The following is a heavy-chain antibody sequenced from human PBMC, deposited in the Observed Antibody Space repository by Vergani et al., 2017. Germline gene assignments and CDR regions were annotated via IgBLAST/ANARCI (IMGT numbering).Heavy chain of an antibody. J-gene: IGHJ5*02. V-gene: IGHV4-34*01. CDR2: INHSGST. Sequence: QVQLQQWGAGLLKPSETLSLTCTVSGGSINSSSYYWSWIRQPPGKGLEWIGEINHSGSTNYNPSLKSRITISVDTSKNQFSLKLSSVTAADTAVYYCARGKRRYCSGGSCYDEGWFDPWGQGTLVTVSS. CDR3: ARGKRRYCSGGSCYDEGWFDP. D-gene: IGHD2-15*01. CDR1: GGSINSSSYY.